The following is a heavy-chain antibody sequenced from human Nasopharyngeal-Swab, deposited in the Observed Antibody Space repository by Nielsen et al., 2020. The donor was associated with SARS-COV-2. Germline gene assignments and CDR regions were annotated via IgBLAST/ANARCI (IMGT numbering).Heavy chain of an antibody. Sequence: RHPPGKGLVWVSYIISSGSTIYYADSVKGRFTISTDNDKNSLYLQMNSLSAEDTAVYYCARDEGARVLGFGELSTYYYYGMAVWGQGTTVTVSS. J-gene: IGHJ6*02. V-gene: IGHV3-48*03. CDR3: ARDEGARVLGFGELSTYYYYGMAV. CDR2: IISSGSTI. D-gene: IGHD3-10*01.